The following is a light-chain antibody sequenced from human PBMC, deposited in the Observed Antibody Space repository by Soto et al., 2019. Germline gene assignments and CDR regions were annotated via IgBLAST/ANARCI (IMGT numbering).Light chain of an antibody. CDR3: TSYTSNSTPYV. CDR1: SSDVGAYTY. Sequence: QSVLTQPASVSGSPGQSITIPCTGTSSDVGAYTYVSWYQQHPGKAPKLMIYDVSNRPSGVSNRFSGSKSGNTAFLIISGLQAEDEADYYCTSYTSNSTPYVFGGGTKVTVL. J-gene: IGLJ1*01. V-gene: IGLV2-14*01. CDR2: DVS.